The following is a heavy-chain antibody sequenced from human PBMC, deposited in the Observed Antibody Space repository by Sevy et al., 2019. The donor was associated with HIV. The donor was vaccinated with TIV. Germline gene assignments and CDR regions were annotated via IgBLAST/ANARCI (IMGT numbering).Heavy chain of an antibody. CDR2: ISGSGDRT. CDR1: GFTFISYV. CDR3: AKVRDIVVIPAPNFDY. Sequence: GGSLRLSCAASGFTFISYVMSWVRQAPGKGLEWVSAISGSGDRTYYADSVKGRFTTSRDNSKNTLSLQMNSLRAEDTAVYYCAKVRDIVVIPAPNFDYWGQGTLVTVSS. D-gene: IGHD2-2*01. V-gene: IGHV3-23*01. J-gene: IGHJ4*02.